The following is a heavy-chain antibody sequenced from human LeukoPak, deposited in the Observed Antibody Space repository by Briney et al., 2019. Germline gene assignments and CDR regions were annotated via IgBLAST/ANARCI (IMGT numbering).Heavy chain of an antibody. J-gene: IGHJ4*02. CDR3: ARDLGGSSGYYDSFFDY. CDR1: GGTFSSYA. V-gene: IGHV1-69*06. D-gene: IGHD3-22*01. CDR2: IIPIFGTA. Sequence: SVKVSCKASGGTFSSYAISWVRQAPGQGLEWMGGIIPIFGTANYAQKFQGRVTITADKSTSTAYMELSSLRSEDTAVYYCARDLGGSSGYYDSFFDYWGQGTLVTVSS.